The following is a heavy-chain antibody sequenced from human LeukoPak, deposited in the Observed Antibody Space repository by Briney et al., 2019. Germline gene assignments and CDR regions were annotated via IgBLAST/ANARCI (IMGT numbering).Heavy chain of an antibody. D-gene: IGHD3-22*01. Sequence: PSETLSLTCTVSGDSIHSSYWSWIRQLPWGLEWIGYLHSSGVTKSNPSLESRVTISVDTSKNQFSLKLSSVTAADTAVYYCATAPPTRGQADYYDSSGYYHDYWGQGTLVTVSS. J-gene: IGHJ4*02. CDR1: GDSIHSSY. CDR3: ATAPPTRGQADYYDSSGYYHDY. CDR2: LHSSGVT. V-gene: IGHV4-59*12.